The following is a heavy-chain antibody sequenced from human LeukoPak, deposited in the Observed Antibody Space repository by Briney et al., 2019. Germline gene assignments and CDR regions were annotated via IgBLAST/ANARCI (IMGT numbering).Heavy chain of an antibody. Sequence: PSETLSLTCTVSGGSISSSSYYWGWIRQPPGKGLEWIGSIYYSGSTYYNPSLKSRVTISVDTSKNQFSLKLSSVTAADTAVYYCAGLYFTVAVYFDYWGQGTLVTVSS. CDR1: GGSISSSSYY. J-gene: IGHJ4*02. CDR2: IYYSGST. CDR3: AGLYFTVAVYFDY. D-gene: IGHD6-19*01. V-gene: IGHV4-39*01.